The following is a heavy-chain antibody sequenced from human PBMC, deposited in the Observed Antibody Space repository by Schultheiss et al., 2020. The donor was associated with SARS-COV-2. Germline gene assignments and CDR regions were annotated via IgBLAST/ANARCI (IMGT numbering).Heavy chain of an antibody. J-gene: IGHJ6*02. CDR1: GGSISSSNW. Sequence: SQTLSLTCAVSGGSISSSNWWSWIRQPAGKGLEWIGRIYTSGSTNYNPSLKSRVTISVDTSKNQFSLKLSSVTAADTAVYYCARGAYYYYGMDVWGQGTTVTVSS. CDR2: IYTSGST. CDR3: ARGAYYYYGMDV. V-gene: IGHV4-61*02.